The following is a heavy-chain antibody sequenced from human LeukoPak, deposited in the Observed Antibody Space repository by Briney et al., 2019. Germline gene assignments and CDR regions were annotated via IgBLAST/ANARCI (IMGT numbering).Heavy chain of an antibody. CDR1: SGSISSYY. J-gene: IGHJ4*02. CDR2: IYYSGST. V-gene: IGHV4-59*01. CDR3: ARKEMATTPFDY. Sequence: SETLSLTCTVSSGSISSYYWSWIRQPPGKGLEWIGYIYYSGSTNYNPSLKSRVTISVDTSKNQFSLKLSSVTAADTAVYYCARKEMATTPFDYWGQGTLVTVSS. D-gene: IGHD5-24*01.